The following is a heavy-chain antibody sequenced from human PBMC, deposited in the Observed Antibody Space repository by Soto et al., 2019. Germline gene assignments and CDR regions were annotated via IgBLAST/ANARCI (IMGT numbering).Heavy chain of an antibody. CDR3: ARDGAMVRGVTSNGMDV. CDR1: GGTFSSYA. V-gene: IGHV1-69*13. CDR2: IIPIFGTA. J-gene: IGHJ6*02. D-gene: IGHD3-10*01. Sequence: ASVKVSCKASGGTFSSYAISWVRQAPGQGLEWMGGIIPIFGTANYAQKFQGRVTITADESTSTAYMELSSLRSEDTAVYYCARDGAMVRGVTSNGMDVWGQGTTGTVSS.